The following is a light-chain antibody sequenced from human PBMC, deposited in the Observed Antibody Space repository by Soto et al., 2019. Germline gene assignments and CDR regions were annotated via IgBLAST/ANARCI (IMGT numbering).Light chain of an antibody. CDR3: QQYNNWPPT. Sequence: ELVMTQSPATLSVSPGERATLSCRASQSVSSTLAWYQQRPGQAPRLLIYGASTRATGVPARFSGSGSGTEFTLTISSLKSEDFEVYYCQQYNNWPPTFGQGTKLEIK. J-gene: IGKJ2*01. V-gene: IGKV3-15*01. CDR2: GAS. CDR1: QSVSST.